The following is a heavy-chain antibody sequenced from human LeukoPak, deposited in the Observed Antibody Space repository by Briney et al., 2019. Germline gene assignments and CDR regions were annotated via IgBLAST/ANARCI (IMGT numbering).Heavy chain of an antibody. Sequence: APVKVSCKASGYTFTGYYMHWVRQAPGQGLEWMGWINPNSGGTNYAQKFQGWVTMTRDTSISTAYMELSRLRSDDTAVYYCARSYYDSSGYWDWFDPWGQGTLVTVSS. D-gene: IGHD3-22*01. CDR3: ARSYYDSSGYWDWFDP. CDR1: GYTFTGYY. V-gene: IGHV1-2*04. J-gene: IGHJ5*02. CDR2: INPNSGGT.